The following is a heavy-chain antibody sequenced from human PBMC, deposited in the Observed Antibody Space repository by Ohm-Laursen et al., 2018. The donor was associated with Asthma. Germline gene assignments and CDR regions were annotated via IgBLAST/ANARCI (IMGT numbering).Heavy chain of an antibody. J-gene: IGHJ4*02. Sequence: SLRLSCTASGFTFSTYTMSWVRQAPGKGLEWLSIVSGLDSGAHTYYADSVKGRFTISRDNSKNTLYLQMNSLRAEDTAVYYCAKDRGDTIFGAVLFYWGQGTLVTVSS. CDR2: VSGLDSGAHT. CDR1: GFTFSTYT. CDR3: AKDRGDTIFGAVLFY. V-gene: IGHV3-23*01. D-gene: IGHD3-3*01.